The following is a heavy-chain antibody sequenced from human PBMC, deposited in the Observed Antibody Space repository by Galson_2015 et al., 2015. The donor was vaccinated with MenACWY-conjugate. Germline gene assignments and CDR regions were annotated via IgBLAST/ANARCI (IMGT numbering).Heavy chain of an antibody. J-gene: IGHJ4*02. Sequence: SGAEVKKPGESLTISCTGSGYDFTSYWMGWIRQPPGKGLEWIGSVYYSGSTYYNPSLKRRVTISVDTSKNQFSLKLKSVTAADTAVYYCARGGDPDYFDYWGQGALVSVSS. CDR1: GYDFTSYW. CDR2: VYYSGST. CDR3: ARGGDPDYFDY. V-gene: IGHV4-38-2*02. D-gene: IGHD3-10*01.